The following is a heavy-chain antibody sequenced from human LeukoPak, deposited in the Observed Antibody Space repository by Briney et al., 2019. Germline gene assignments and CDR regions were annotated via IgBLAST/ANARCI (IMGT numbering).Heavy chain of an antibody. CDR1: GFTFSSYA. D-gene: IGHD3-16*01. Sequence: PGGSLRLSCAASGFTFSSYAMSWVRQAPGKGLEWVSAISGSGGSTYYADSVKGRFTISRDNSKNTLYLQMNSLRAEDTAVYYCARGRIGATSFDYWGQGTLVTVSS. J-gene: IGHJ4*02. CDR3: ARGRIGATSFDY. CDR2: ISGSGGST. V-gene: IGHV3-23*01.